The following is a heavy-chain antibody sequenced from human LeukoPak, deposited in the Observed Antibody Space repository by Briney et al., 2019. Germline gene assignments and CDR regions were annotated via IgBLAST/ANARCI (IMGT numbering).Heavy chain of an antibody. J-gene: IGHJ4*02. CDR2: ISGSGGST. V-gene: IGHV3-23*01. CDR3: ATLTGPFDY. D-gene: IGHD7-27*01. Sequence: GGSLRLSCAASGFTSSSYAMSWVRQAPGKGLEWVSAISGSGGSTYYADSVKGWFTISRDNSKNTLYLQMNSLRAEDTAVYYCATLTGPFDYWGQGTLVTVSS. CDR1: GFTSSSYA.